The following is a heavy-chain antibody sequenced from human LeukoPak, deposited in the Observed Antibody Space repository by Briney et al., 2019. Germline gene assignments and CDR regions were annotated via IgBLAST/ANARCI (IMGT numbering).Heavy chain of an antibody. D-gene: IGHD2-2*01. CDR3: ARDRSRFYY. Sequence: QSGGSLRLSCAASGLTFSNYWMSWVRQAPGKGLEWVANIKEDGNEKYYVDSVKGRFTISRDNAKKSLYLQMNSLRAEDTAVYYCARDRSRFYYWGRGTPVTVSS. J-gene: IGHJ4*02. CDR1: GLTFSNYW. CDR2: IKEDGNEK. V-gene: IGHV3-7*01.